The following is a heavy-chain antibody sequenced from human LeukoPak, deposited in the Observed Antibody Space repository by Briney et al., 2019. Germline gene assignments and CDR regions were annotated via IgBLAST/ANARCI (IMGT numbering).Heavy chain of an antibody. Sequence: PGGSLRLSCAASGFTFNDYSMYWVRQAPGKGLEWVSGISASGGSTYYADSVKGRFTISRDNSKKTLYLQMNSLTVEDTAVYYCPLPQYHVMDVWGQGTTVTVSS. V-gene: IGHV3-23*01. CDR1: GFTFNDYS. CDR3: PLPQYHVMDV. CDR2: ISASGGST. D-gene: IGHD2/OR15-2a*01. J-gene: IGHJ6*02.